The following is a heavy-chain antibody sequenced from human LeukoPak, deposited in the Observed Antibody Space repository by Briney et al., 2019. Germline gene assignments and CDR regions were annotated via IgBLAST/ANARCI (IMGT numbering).Heavy chain of an antibody. V-gene: IGHV3-66*01. CDR2: INSGGST. CDR1: GFTVSRNY. D-gene: IGHD3-16*01. J-gene: IGHJ4*02. Sequence: GGSLRLSCAACGFTVSRNYMSWVRQAPGPGVEWVLVINSGGSTYYADSVNGRFTISRDNSKNTLYLQMNSLRAEDTAVYYCARDGQERALGTFDYWGQGTLVTVSS. CDR3: ARDGQERALGTFDY.